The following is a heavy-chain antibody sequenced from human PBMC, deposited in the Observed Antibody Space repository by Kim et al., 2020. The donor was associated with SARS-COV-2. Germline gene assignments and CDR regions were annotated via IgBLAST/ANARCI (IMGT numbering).Heavy chain of an antibody. V-gene: IGHV4-31*02. CDR3: ARARITMIVVDAFDI. Sequence: PTLKSRVTISVETTKTQFSLKQSTVTAADTAVYYCARARITMIVVDAFDIWGQGTMVTVSS. J-gene: IGHJ3*02. D-gene: IGHD3-22*01.